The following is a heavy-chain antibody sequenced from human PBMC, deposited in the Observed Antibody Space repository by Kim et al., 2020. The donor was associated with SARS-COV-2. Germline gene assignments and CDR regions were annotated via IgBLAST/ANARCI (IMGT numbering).Heavy chain of an antibody. V-gene: IGHV3-15*01. Sequence: DGGTIHYTAPVKGRFTISRDDSNNMLYLQMDSLRTEDTAVYYCTTDRFNWGQGALVTVSS. CDR3: TTDRFN. J-gene: IGHJ4*02. CDR2: DGGTI.